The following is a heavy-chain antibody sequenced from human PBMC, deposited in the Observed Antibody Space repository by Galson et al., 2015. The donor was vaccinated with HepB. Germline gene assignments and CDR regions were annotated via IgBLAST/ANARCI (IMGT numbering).Heavy chain of an antibody. J-gene: IGHJ3*02. Sequence: SVKVSCKASGYTFTSYYMHWVRQAPGQGLEWMGIINPSGGSTSYAQKFQGRVTMTRDTSTSTVYMELSSLRSEDTAVYYCARKAAAGPREDAFDIWGQGTMVTVSS. V-gene: IGHV1-46*03. D-gene: IGHD6-13*01. CDR2: INPSGGST. CDR1: GYTFTSYY. CDR3: ARKAAAGPREDAFDI.